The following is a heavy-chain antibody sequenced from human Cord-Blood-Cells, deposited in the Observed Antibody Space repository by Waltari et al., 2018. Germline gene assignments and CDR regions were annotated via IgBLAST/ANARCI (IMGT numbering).Heavy chain of an antibody. Sequence: EVQLVESGGGLVKPGRSLRLSCTASGFTFGDYAMSWFRQAPGKGLEWVGFIRSKAYGGTTEYAASVKGRFTISRDDSKSIAYLQMNSLKTEDTAVYYCTSWRGYSYGYWYFDLWGRGTLVTVSS. CDR1: GFTFGDYA. CDR3: TSWRGYSYGYWYFDL. D-gene: IGHD5-18*01. J-gene: IGHJ2*01. V-gene: IGHV3-49*05. CDR2: IRSKAYGGTT.